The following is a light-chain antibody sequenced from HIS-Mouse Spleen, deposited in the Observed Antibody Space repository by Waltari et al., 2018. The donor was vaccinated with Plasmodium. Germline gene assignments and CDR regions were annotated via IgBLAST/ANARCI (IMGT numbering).Light chain of an antibody. V-gene: IGLV1-47*01. Sequence: QSMLTQPPSASGTPGQRVTISCSGSSSNIGSTYVYWYQQLPGTAPKLLIYRNNQRPSGVPDLFSGSKSGTSASLAISGLRSEDEADYYCAAWDDSLSGVFGGGTKLTVL. CDR2: RNN. J-gene: IGLJ3*02. CDR1: SSNIGSTY. CDR3: AAWDDSLSGV.